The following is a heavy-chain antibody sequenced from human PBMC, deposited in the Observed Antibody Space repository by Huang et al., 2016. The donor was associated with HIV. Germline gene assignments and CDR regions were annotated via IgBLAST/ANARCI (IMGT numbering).Heavy chain of an antibody. CDR3: ALKGDSSGWEYFRH. CDR1: GFIFSNYG. CDR2: ISYDGSNK. D-gene: IGHD6-19*01. J-gene: IGHJ1*01. Sequence: QVQLVESGGGVVQPGRSLRLSCAASGFIFSNYGMHWVRQEPGKGLEGVALISYDGSNKYYTDSVKGGFSISRDNSKNTLYLQMNSLRAEDTAVYYCALKGDSSGWEYFRHWGQGTLVTVSS. V-gene: IGHV3-30*03.